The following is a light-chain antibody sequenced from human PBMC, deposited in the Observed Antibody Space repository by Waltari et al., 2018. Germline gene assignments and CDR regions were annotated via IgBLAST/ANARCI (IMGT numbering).Light chain of an antibody. Sequence: IVMTQSPGTLSVSPGERATLSCRASQSVSSNLAWYQQKPGQAPRLLIYGTSTRATGIPARFSGSGSETEFTLTISSLQAEDVAVYYCQQYYSAPFNFGQGTKLEIK. CDR1: QSVSSN. CDR3: QQYYSAPFN. V-gene: IGKV3-15*01. J-gene: IGKJ2*01. CDR2: GTS.